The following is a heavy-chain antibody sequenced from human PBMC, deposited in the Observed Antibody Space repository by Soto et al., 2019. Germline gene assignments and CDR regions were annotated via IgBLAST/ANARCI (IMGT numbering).Heavy chain of an antibody. J-gene: IGHJ5*01. Sequence: ASVKVSCKASGYTFTSYYMHWVRPAPGQGLEWMGIINPSGGSTSYAQKFQGRVTMTRDTSTGTVYMELSSLRSEDTAVYYCASGAVTNWFDPWGQGTLVTVSS. CDR1: GYTFTSYY. CDR2: INPSGGST. D-gene: IGHD3-16*01. CDR3: ASGAVTNWFDP. V-gene: IGHV1-46*01.